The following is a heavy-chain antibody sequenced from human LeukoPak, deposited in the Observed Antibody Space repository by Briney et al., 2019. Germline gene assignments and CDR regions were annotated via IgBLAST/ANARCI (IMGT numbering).Heavy chain of an antibody. J-gene: IGHJ5*02. CDR1: GFTFSSYS. CDR2: INHSGST. CDR3: ARGRPYSHFRFDP. Sequence: PGGSLRLSCAASGFTFSSYSMNWVRQPPGKGLEWIGEINHSGSTNYNPSLKSRVTISVDTSKNQFSLWLSSVTAADTAVYYCARGRPYSHFRFDPWGQGTLVTVSS. D-gene: IGHD2-15*01. V-gene: IGHV4-34*01.